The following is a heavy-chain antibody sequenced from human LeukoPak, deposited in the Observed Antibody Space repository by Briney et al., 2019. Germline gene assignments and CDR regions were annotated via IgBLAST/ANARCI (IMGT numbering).Heavy chain of an antibody. Sequence: GGSLRLSCAASGFTFSSDSMNWVRQAPGKGLDWVSSISSSSNDIHYADSVKGRFTISRDNAKKSLYLQMNSLRAEDTAVYYCARDSVDILTGLDYWGQGTLVTVSS. CDR1: GFTFSSDS. J-gene: IGHJ4*02. V-gene: IGHV3-21*01. CDR2: ISSSSNDI. CDR3: ARDSVDILTGLDY. D-gene: IGHD3-9*01.